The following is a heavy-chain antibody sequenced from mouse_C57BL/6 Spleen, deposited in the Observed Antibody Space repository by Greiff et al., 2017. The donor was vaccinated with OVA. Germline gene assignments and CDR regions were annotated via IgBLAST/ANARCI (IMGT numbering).Heavy chain of an antibody. CDR2: ISSGSSTI. J-gene: IGHJ3*01. CDR3: ARGWFAY. V-gene: IGHV5-17*01. Sequence: EVKLVESGGGLVKPGGSLKLSCAASGFTFSDYGMHWVRQAPEKGLEWVAYISSGSSTIYYADTVQGRFTISRDNAKNTLFLQMTSLRAEDTAMYYCARGWFAYWGQGTLVTVSA. CDR1: GFTFSDYG.